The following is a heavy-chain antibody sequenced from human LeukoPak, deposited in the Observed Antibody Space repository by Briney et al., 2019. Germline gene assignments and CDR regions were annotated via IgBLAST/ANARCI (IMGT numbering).Heavy chain of an antibody. D-gene: IGHD3-22*01. Sequence: SVKVSCKASGGTFSSYAISWVRQAPGQGLEWMGGIIPIFGTANYAQKFQGRVTITADKSTSTAYMELSSLRSEDTAVYYCARARRYYYDSSGSRDHYFDYWGQGTLVTVSS. V-gene: IGHV1-69*06. CDR3: ARARRYYYDSSGSRDHYFDY. CDR2: IIPIFGTA. J-gene: IGHJ4*02. CDR1: GGTFSSYA.